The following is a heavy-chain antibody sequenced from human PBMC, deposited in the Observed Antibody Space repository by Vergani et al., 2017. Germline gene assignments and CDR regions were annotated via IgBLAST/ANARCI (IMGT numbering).Heavy chain of an antibody. CDR2: ISGSGVSA. V-gene: IGHV3-23*01. CDR3: AKQYFVSGNYLFDY. CDR1: EFTFSNYA. J-gene: IGHJ4*02. Sequence: EVQLLESGGGLLQPGGSLRLTCAASEFTFSNYAMNWVRQAPGKGLEWVSGISGSGVSAYYTYSVKGRFTISRDNSKNMLFLQMNNLRTEDTAIYYCAKQYFVSGNYLFDYWGQGTLVTVSS. D-gene: IGHD3-10*01.